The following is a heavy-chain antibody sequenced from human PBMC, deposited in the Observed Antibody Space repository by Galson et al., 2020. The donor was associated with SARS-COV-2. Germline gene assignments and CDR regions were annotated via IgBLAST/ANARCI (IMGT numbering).Heavy chain of an antibody. D-gene: IGHD1-20*01. J-gene: IGHJ6*02. CDR3: ARELITNYYFFGIDV. V-gene: IGHV3-33*01. CDR1: EFTFSSYG. CDR2: IWYDGSNK. Sequence: GGSLRLSCAASEFTFSSYGMHWVRQAPGKGLEWVAVIWYDGSNKYYADSVKGRFTISRDNSKNTLYLQMNSLRADDTAVYYCARELITNYYFFGIDVWGQGTTGTVAS.